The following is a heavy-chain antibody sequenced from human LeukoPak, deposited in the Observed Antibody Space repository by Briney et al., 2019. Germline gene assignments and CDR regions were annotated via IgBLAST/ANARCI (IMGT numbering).Heavy chain of an antibody. D-gene: IGHD6-19*01. Sequence: PGGSLRLSCAASGFTFSSYAMSWVRQAPGKGLEWVSAISGSGGSTYYADSVKGRFTISRDNSKNTLYLQMNSLRAEDTAVYYCAKDHNIAVAGTPFHYWGQGTLVTVSS. CDR3: AKDHNIAVAGTPFHY. CDR2: ISGSGGST. V-gene: IGHV3-23*01. CDR1: GFTFSSYA. J-gene: IGHJ4*02.